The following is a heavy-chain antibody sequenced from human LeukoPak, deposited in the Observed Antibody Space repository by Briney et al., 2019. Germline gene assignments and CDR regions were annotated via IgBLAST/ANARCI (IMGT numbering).Heavy chain of an antibody. D-gene: IGHD4-17*01. CDR2: IYTSGST. CDR1: DGSISSYY. J-gene: IGHJ3*02. Sequence: SETLSLTCTVSDGSISSYYWSLIRQPAGKGLEWIGRIYTSGSTNYNPSLKSRVTMSVDTSKNQFSLKLSSVTAADTAVYYCARGLFNYGAFDIWGQGTMVTVSS. V-gene: IGHV4-4*07. CDR3: ARGLFNYGAFDI.